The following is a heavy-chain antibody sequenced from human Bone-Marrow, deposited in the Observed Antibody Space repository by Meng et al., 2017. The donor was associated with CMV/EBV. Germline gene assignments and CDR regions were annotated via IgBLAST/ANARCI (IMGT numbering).Heavy chain of an antibody. CDR3: ARQSPGFSRGWYTPVDY. J-gene: IGHJ4*02. Sequence: GESLKISCAASGFTVSSNYMSWVRQAPGKGLEWVSIIYSGGNTYYADSVKGRFTISRDNSKNTLYLQMNSLRADDTAVYYCARQSPGFSRGWYTPVDYWGQGTLVTVPS. V-gene: IGHV3-66*02. CDR2: IYSGGNT. CDR1: GFTVSSNY. D-gene: IGHD6-19*01.